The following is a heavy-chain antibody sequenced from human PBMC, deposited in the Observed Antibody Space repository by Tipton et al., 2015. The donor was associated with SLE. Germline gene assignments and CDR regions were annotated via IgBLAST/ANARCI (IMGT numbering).Heavy chain of an antibody. V-gene: IGHV3-9*01. CDR3: AKAFPAKD. CDR1: GFKFQNFS. CDR2: ISWNGANI. Sequence: SLRLSCTASGFKFQNFSMHWVRQVPGKGLEWVSGISWNGANIEYADSVRGRFTISRDNAKKSLSLQMNSLRADDTAFYYFAKAFPAKDWGQGTLVTVSS. J-gene: IGHJ4*02.